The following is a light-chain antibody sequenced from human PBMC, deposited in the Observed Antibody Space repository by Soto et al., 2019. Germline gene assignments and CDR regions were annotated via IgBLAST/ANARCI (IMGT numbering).Light chain of an antibody. Sequence: EILLTQSPGTLSLSPGERATLSCRAGQSGRSRYLAWYQQKPGQAPKLLIYGASTRATGIPDRFSGSGSGTDVSLTISRLEPEDFAVYYCHQYGDSPWTFGQGTKVEIK. CDR1: QSGRSRY. CDR3: HQYGDSPWT. V-gene: IGKV3-20*01. J-gene: IGKJ1*01. CDR2: GAS.